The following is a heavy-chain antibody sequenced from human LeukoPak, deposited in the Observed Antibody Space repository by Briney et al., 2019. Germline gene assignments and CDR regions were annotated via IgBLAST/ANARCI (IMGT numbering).Heavy chain of an antibody. Sequence: GGSLRLSCAASGFTFSSYAMNWVRQAPGKGLEWVSYISTGSSTIYYADSVKGRFTISRDDVKNSLYLQMNSLRAEDTAVYYCARDCGGDCYARGTFDIWGQGAMVTVSS. D-gene: IGHD2-21*01. CDR2: ISTGSSTI. CDR3: ARDCGGDCYARGTFDI. CDR1: GFTFSSYA. J-gene: IGHJ3*02. V-gene: IGHV3-48*01.